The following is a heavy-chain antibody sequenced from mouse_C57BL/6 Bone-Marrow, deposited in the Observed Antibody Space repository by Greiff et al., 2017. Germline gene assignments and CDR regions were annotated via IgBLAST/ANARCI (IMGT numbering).Heavy chain of an antibody. V-gene: IGHV5-6*01. Sequence: EVHLVESGGDLVKPGGSLKLSCAASGFTFSSYGMSWVRQTPDKRLEWVATISSGGSYTYYPDSVKGRFTISRDNAKNTLYLQMSSLKSEDTAMYYCARPYYYGSSLYFDYWGQGTTLTVAS. CDR1: GFTFSSYG. CDR2: ISSGGSYT. CDR3: ARPYYYGSSLYFDY. J-gene: IGHJ2*01. D-gene: IGHD1-1*01.